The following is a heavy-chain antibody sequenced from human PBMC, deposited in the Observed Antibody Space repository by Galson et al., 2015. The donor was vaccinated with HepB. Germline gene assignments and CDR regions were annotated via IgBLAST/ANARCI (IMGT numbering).Heavy chain of an antibody. CDR2: IRSNSTST. CDR3: ARAGRDGYNASDY. V-gene: IGHV3-11*06. CDR1: RFTLSDYD. Sequence: SLRLSCAASRFTLSDYDMSWIRHAPGKGLEWVSYIRSNSTSTDYADSVKGRFTISRDNSKNTLYLQMNSLRPEDTAVYCCARAGRDGYNASDYWGQGTLVTVSS. J-gene: IGHJ4*02. D-gene: IGHD5-24*01.